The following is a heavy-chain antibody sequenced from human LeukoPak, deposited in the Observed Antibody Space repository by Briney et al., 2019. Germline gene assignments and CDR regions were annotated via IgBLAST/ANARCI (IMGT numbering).Heavy chain of an antibody. J-gene: IGHJ4*02. D-gene: IGHD6-13*01. V-gene: IGHV3-23*01. CDR1: GFTFSSYA. CDR2: ISGSGGST. CDR3: AKRSSSWYSGFDY. Sequence: GGFLRLSCAASGFTFSSYAMSWVRQAPGKGLEWVSAISGSGGSTYYADSVKGRFTISRDNSKNTLYLQMNSLRAEDTAVYYCAKRSSSWYSGFDYWGQGTLVTVSS.